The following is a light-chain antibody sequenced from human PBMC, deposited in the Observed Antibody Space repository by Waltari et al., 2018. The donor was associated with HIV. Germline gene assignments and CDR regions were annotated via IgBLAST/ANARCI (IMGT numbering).Light chain of an antibody. Sequence: QSVLTQPPSASGAPGQRVTMSCPGTSSNIGGNYVHWYQPLPGSAPKLLISRNNNRPSGVPDRFSGSKSGTSASLAISGLRSEDEADYYCAAWDDSLSGVLFGGGTKLTVL. CDR1: SSNIGGNY. CDR2: RNN. CDR3: AAWDDSLSGVL. J-gene: IGLJ3*02. V-gene: IGLV1-47*01.